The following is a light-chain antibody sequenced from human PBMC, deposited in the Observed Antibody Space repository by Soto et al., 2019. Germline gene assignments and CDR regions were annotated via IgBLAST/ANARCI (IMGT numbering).Light chain of an antibody. Sequence: QAVVSQPPSASGTPGQRVTISCSGSSSNIGSNFVYWYQQLPGMAPKLLIYRNNQRPSGVPDRFSGSKSGTSASLAISGLRSEDEADYYCAAWDDSWMFGGGTQLTVL. CDR2: RNN. CDR3: AAWDDSWM. J-gene: IGLJ3*02. V-gene: IGLV1-47*02. CDR1: SSNIGSNF.